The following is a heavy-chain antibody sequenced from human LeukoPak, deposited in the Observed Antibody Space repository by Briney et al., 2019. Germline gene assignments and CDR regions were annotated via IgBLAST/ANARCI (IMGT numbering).Heavy chain of an antibody. CDR1: GYTFSSYS. Sequence: GGALRLSCAASGYTFSSYSINWVRQAPGKGLEWVSSISVGSNYIYYADSVRGRFSISRDDARNSLYLQMDSLRGDDTAVYYCARLRRNSDRSGYYYYYDYWGQGTLVTVSS. CDR3: ARLRRNSDRSGYYYYYDY. V-gene: IGHV3-21*01. J-gene: IGHJ4*02. CDR2: ISVGSNYI. D-gene: IGHD3-22*01.